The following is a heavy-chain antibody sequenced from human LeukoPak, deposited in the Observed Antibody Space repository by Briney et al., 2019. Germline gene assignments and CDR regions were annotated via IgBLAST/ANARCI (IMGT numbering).Heavy chain of an antibody. V-gene: IGHV3-66*01. D-gene: IGHD1-14*01. CDR2: IYSDDTT. CDR1: GFTVSGNY. J-gene: IGHJ4*02. CDR3: ATERPGSRTLDS. Sequence: PGGSLRLSCAVSGFTVSGNYMSWIRHAPGKGLEWVSLIYSDDTTLYADSVKGRFTISRDDSKNIVYLQMNNLRSEDTAVYFCATERPGSRTLDSWGQGTLVTVSS.